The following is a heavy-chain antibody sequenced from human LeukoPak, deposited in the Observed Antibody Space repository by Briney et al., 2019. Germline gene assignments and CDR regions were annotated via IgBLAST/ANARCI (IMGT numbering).Heavy chain of an antibody. V-gene: IGHV3-23*01. CDR3: AKDAPDLPTYYDFWSGYYTFDY. Sequence: PGGSLRLSCAASGFTFSSYAMSWVRQAPGKGLEWVSAISGSGGSTYYADSVKGRFTISRDNSKNTLYLQMNSLRAEDTAVYYCAKDAPDLPTYYDFWSGYYTFDYWGQGTLVTVSS. D-gene: IGHD3-3*01. CDR1: GFTFSSYA. CDR2: ISGSGGST. J-gene: IGHJ4*02.